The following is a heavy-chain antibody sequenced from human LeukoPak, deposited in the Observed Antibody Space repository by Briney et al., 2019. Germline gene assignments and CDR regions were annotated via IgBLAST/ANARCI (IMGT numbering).Heavy chain of an antibody. CDR1: GFTFSSYS. Sequence: GGSLRLSCAASGFTFSSYSMSWVRQPPGKGLEWVASISSSRSYIYYADSVKGGFTISRDNTKHSPFLQMNRLRAEGTAVYESAREYSRPPYYMDVWRKG. V-gene: IGHV3-21*01. CDR3: AREYSRPPYYMDV. CDR2: ISSSRSYI. J-gene: IGHJ6*03. D-gene: IGHD6-13*01.